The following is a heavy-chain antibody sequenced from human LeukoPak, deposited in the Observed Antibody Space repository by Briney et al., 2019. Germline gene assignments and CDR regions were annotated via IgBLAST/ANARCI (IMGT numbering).Heavy chain of an antibody. D-gene: IGHD3-3*01. Sequence: PSETLSLTCTVSGGSISSSSYYWGWIRQPPGKGLEWIGSIYYSGSTYYNPSLKSRVTISVDTSKNQFSLKLSSVTAADTAVYYCARVGYDFWSGYDYYYYMDVWGQGTLVTVSS. V-gene: IGHV4-39*07. CDR3: ARVGYDFWSGYDYYYYMDV. CDR1: GGSISSSSYY. J-gene: IGHJ6*03. CDR2: IYYSGST.